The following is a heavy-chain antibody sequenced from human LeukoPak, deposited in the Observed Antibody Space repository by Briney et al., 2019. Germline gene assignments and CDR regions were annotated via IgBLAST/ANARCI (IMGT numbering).Heavy chain of an antibody. D-gene: IGHD1-14*01. V-gene: IGHV1-2*02. CDR1: GYTFTGYY. CDR3: AREVLDRTGYYFDY. J-gene: IGHJ4*02. CDR2: IYPNNGGT. Sequence: GASVKVSCKASGYTFTGYYMHWVRQAPGQELEWMGWIYPNNGGTNYAQNFQGRVTMTRDTSMSTAYMELSSLRSEDTAVYYCAREVLDRTGYYFDYWGQGTLVTVSS.